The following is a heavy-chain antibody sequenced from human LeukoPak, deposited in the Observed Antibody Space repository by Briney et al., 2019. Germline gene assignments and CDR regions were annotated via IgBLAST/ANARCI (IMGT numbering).Heavy chain of an antibody. J-gene: IGHJ5*02. D-gene: IGHD3-16*01. CDR1: GGSITSGGYY. Sequence: RSETLSLTCTVSGGSITSGGYYGGCGGQLPGKGLEWIGNIYYSGSTYYNPSLKSRVVISVDTSNHQFSLNLNSVTAADTAVYYCARDPGGYNWFDPWGQGILVTVSS. CDR3: ARDPGGYNWFDP. CDR2: IYYSGST. V-gene: IGHV4-31*03.